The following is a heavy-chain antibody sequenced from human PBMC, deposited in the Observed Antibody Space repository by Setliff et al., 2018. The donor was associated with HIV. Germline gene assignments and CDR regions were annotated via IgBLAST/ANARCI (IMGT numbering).Heavy chain of an antibody. V-gene: IGHV1-18*01. CDR2: ISPYTGNT. D-gene: IGHD3-10*01. CDR1: GYSFINYG. J-gene: IGHJ3*02. Sequence: ASVKVSCKASGYSFINYGISWVRQAPGQGPEWMGWISPYTGNTDYAPRLLGRVTMTTDTSTSTAYLELRSLTSADTAVYYCARIRGVIADASDIWGQGTMVTVSS. CDR3: ARIRGVIADASDI.